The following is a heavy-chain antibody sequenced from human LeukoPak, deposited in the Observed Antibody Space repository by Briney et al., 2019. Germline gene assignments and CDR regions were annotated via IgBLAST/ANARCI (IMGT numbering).Heavy chain of an antibody. D-gene: IGHD3-10*01. V-gene: IGHV3-23*01. CDR3: ARDEGGTMVRGARYYYYGMDV. Sequence: GGSLRLSCAASGVTLSSYAMSWARQAPGKGLEWVSGISSSGSGGNTYYADSVKGRFTISRDNAKNSLYLQMNSLRAEDTAVYYCARDEGGTMVRGARYYYYGMDVWGQGTTVTVSS. CDR1: GVTLSSYA. J-gene: IGHJ6*02. CDR2: ISSSGSGGNT.